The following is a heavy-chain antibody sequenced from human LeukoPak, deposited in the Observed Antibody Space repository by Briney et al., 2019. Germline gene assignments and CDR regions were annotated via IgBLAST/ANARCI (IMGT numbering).Heavy chain of an antibody. CDR1: GFTVSNNY. J-gene: IGHJ4*02. CDR3: ARSPYSSSWYEY. Sequence: GESLRLSCAASGFTVSNNYMSWVRQAPGKGLEWVSVIYSGGSTFYADSVKGRFTISRDNSKNTLYLQMNSLRAEDTAVYYCARSPYSSSWYEYWGQGTLVTVSS. CDR2: IYSGGST. D-gene: IGHD6-13*01. V-gene: IGHV3-66*01.